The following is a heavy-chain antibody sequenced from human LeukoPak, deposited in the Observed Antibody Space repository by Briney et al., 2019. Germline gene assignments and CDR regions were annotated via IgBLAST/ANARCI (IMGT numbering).Heavy chain of an antibody. CDR2: IRYDGSNK. J-gene: IGHJ1*01. CDR3: ASTRTVVMGAEYFQH. D-gene: IGHD4-23*01. Sequence: GGSLRLSCAASGFTFSSYGMHWVRQAPGKGLEWVAFIRYDGSNKYYADSVKGRFTISRDNSKNTLYLQMNSLRAEDTAVYYCASTRTVVMGAEYFQHWGQGTLVTVSS. V-gene: IGHV3-30*02. CDR1: GFTFSSYG.